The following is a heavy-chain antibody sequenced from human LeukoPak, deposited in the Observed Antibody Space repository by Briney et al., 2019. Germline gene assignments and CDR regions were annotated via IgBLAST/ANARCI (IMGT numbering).Heavy chain of an antibody. V-gene: IGHV3-15*01. CDR2: IKSKSDGETT. Sequence: PGGSLRLSRAASGITFSNAWMSWVRQAPGKGLEWVGRIKSKSDGETTDYAAPVKGRFTISRDDSKNTLYLQMNSLKTEDTAMYYCATYRWYSDYWGQGVLVTVSS. CDR1: GITFSNAW. J-gene: IGHJ4*02. CDR3: ATYRWYSDY. D-gene: IGHD1-1*01.